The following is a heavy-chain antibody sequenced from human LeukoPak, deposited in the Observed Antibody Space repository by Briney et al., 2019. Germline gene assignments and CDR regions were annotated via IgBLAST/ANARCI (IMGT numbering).Heavy chain of an antibody. CDR1: GYTFTTYG. CDR2: ISAYNGKT. D-gene: IGHD3-9*01. V-gene: IGHV1-18*01. Sequence: ASVKVSCKASGYTFTTYGLSWVRQAPGQGIEWMGSISAYNGKTSYAQKFQGRVTMTTDTSTSTAYMELRSLSSDDTAMYYCAREGKFYDILTGYSTAANWFDPWGQGTLVTVSS. CDR3: AREGKFYDILTGYSTAANWFDP. J-gene: IGHJ5*02.